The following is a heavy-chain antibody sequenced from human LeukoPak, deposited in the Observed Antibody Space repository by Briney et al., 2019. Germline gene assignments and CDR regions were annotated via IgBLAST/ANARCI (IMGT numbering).Heavy chain of an antibody. J-gene: IGHJ4*02. CDR2: LSTDGSNK. CDR3: AKDTNNYGYEY. D-gene: IGHD5-18*01. CDR1: GFTVNTHG. V-gene: IGHV3-30*18. Sequence: GGSLRLSCAASGFTVNTHGMHWVRQAPGKGLEWVAGLSTDGSNKYYADSVKGRFTISRDNSKNTLYLQMNSLRADDTAVYYCAKDTNNYGYEYWGQGTLVTVSS.